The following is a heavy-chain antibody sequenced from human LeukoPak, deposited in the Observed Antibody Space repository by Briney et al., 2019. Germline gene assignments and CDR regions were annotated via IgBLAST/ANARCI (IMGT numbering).Heavy chain of an antibody. Sequence: PGGSLRLSCAASGFTFSSYGMHWVRQAPGKGLEWVAVISYDGSNKYYADSVKGRFTISRDNSINSLYLQLNSLRPEDTALYYCAKDITLAGSAIDSWGQGTLVTVSS. CDR1: GFTFSSYG. D-gene: IGHD1-20*01. J-gene: IGHJ4*02. V-gene: IGHV3-30*18. CDR2: ISYDGSNK. CDR3: AKDITLAGSAIDS.